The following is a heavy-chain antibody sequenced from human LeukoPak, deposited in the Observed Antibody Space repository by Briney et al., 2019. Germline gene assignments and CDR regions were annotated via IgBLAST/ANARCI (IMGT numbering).Heavy chain of an antibody. Sequence: AASVKVSCKASGGAFSSYAISWVRQAPGQGLEWMGGIIPIFGTANYAQKFQGRVTITADESTSTAYMELSSLRSEDTAVYYCARDPLSGSTSAIGDWFDPWGQGTLATVSS. J-gene: IGHJ5*02. V-gene: IGHV1-69*13. CDR1: GGAFSSYA. CDR2: IIPIFGTA. CDR3: ARDPLSGSTSAIGDWFDP. D-gene: IGHD2-2*01.